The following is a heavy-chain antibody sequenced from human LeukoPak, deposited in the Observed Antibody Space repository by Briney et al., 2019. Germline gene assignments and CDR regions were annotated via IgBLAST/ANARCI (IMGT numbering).Heavy chain of an antibody. D-gene: IGHD3-3*01. Sequence: GGSLRLSCAASGFTFSSYWMSWVRQAPGKGLEWVANIKQDGSEKYYVDSVKGRFTISRDNAKNSLYLQMNSLRAEDTAVYYCARSVRYDFWSGYYIFDYWGQGTLVTVSS. CDR3: ARSVRYDFWSGYYIFDY. V-gene: IGHV3-7*01. CDR2: IKQDGSEK. J-gene: IGHJ4*02. CDR1: GFTFSSYW.